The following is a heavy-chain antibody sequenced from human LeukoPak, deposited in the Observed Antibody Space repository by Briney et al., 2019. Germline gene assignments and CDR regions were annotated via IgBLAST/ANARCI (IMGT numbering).Heavy chain of an antibody. Sequence: GGSLRLSCAASGFAFSDYAMSWVRQAPGKGLEWVSAVSASGASTYYADSVEGRFSISRENSKRTLYLQMNSLRAEDTAVYYCAKAGSRQLEDYWGQGTLVTISS. J-gene: IGHJ4*02. V-gene: IGHV3-23*01. CDR1: GFAFSDYA. D-gene: IGHD1-1*01. CDR2: VSASGAST. CDR3: AKAGSRQLEDY.